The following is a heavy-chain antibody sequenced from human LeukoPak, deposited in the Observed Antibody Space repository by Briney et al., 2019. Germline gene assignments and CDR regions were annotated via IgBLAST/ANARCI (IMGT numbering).Heavy chain of an antibody. CDR2: INPSGGST. CDR1: GYTFTSYY. V-gene: IGHV1-46*01. Sequence: ASVKVSCKASGYTFTSYYMHWVRQAPGQGLEWMGIINPSGGSTSYAQKFQGRVTMTRDMSTSTVYMELSSLRSEDTAVYYCARAGTVVPNYYYYYMDVWGKGTTVTVSS. CDR3: ARAGTVVPNYYYYYMDV. J-gene: IGHJ6*03. D-gene: IGHD4-23*01.